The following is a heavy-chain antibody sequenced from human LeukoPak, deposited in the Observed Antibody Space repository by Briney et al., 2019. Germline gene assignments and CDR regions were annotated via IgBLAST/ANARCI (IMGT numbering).Heavy chain of an antibody. J-gene: IGHJ4*02. CDR2: ISAYNGNT. V-gene: IGHV1-18*04. Sequence: ASVKVSCKASGYTFTNYGISWVRQAPGQGLEWMGWISAYNGNTNYAQKLQGRVTMTTDTSTSTAYMELRSLRSDDTAVYYCARDVRYCSSTSCYGLLSFDYWGQGTLVTVSS. CDR3: ARDVRYCSSTSCYGLLSFDY. D-gene: IGHD2-2*01. CDR1: GYTFTNYG.